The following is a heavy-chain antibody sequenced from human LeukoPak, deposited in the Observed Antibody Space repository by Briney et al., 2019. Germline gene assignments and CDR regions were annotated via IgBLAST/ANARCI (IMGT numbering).Heavy chain of an antibody. CDR3: ARASSSWYGFDY. CDR2: IYHSGST. V-gene: IGHV4-38-2*02. Sequence: SETLSLTCTVSGYSISSGYYWGWIRQPPGKGLEWIGSIYHSGSTYYNPSLKSRVTISVDTSKNQFSLKLSSVTAADTAVYYCARASSSWYGFDYWGQGTLVTVSS. J-gene: IGHJ4*02. CDR1: GYSISSGYY. D-gene: IGHD6-13*01.